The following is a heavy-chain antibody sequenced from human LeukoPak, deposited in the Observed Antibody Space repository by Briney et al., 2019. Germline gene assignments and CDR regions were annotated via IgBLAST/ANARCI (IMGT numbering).Heavy chain of an antibody. CDR3: TRHFDVVVVAATPEFDY. J-gene: IGHJ4*02. CDR1: GFTFSSYA. V-gene: IGHV3-23*01. Sequence: PGGSLRLSCAASGFTFSSYAMSWVRQAPGKGLEWVSAISGSGGSTYYADSVKGRFTISRDNSKNTLYLQMNSLRAEDTAVYYCTRHFDVVVVAATPEFDYWGQGTLVTVSS. D-gene: IGHD2-15*01. CDR2: ISGSGGST.